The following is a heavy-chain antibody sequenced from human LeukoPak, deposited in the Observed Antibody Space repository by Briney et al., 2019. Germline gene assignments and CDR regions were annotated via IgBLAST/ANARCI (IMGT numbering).Heavy chain of an antibody. D-gene: IGHD3-22*01. CDR2: ISWNSGSI. Sequence: PGRSLRLSCAASGFTFDDYAMHWVRQAPGKGLEWVSGISWNSGSIGYADSVKGRFTISRDNAKNSLYLQMNSLRAEDTALYYCAKDWYYDSNYFDYWGQGTLVTVSS. V-gene: IGHV3-9*01. J-gene: IGHJ4*02. CDR3: AKDWYYDSNYFDY. CDR1: GFTFDDYA.